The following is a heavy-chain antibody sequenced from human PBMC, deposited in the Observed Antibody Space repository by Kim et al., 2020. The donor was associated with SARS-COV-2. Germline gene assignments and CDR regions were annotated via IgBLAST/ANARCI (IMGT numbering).Heavy chain of an antibody. D-gene: IGHD3-3*01. CDR1: GGSISSSSYY. Sequence: SETLSLTCTVSGGSISSSSYYWGWIRQPPGKGLEWIGSIYYSGSTYYNLSLKSRGTISVDTSKNQFSLKLSSVTAADTAVYYCARHSLRFLEWANWFVPWGQGNLVTVSS. CDR2: IYYSGST. CDR3: ARHSLRFLEWANWFVP. J-gene: IGHJ5*02. V-gene: IGHV4-39*01.